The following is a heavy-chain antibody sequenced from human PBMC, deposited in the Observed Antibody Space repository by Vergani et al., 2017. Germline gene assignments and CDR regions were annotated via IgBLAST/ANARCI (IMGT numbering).Heavy chain of an antibody. CDR1: GFTFSSYS. D-gene: IGHD2-15*01. CDR3: SRDLAYCSGGSCGLGY. J-gene: IGHJ4*02. V-gene: IGHV3-48*02. Sequence: EVQLVESGGGLVKPGGSLRLSCAASGFTFSSYSMNWVRQAPGKGLEWVSYISSSSSTIYYADSVKGRFTISRDNAKNSLYLQKNSLRDEDTAVYYCSRDLAYCSGGSCGLGYWGQGTLVTVAS. CDR2: ISSSSSTI.